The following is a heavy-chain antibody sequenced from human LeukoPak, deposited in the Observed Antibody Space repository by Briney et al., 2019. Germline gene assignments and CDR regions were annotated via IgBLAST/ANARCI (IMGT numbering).Heavy chain of an antibody. J-gene: IGHJ3*02. V-gene: IGHV3-64D*06. CDR3: VKPYSSSWLDAFDI. CDR2: ISSNGGSI. Sequence: GGSLRLSCAVSGFTVSSYEMNWVRQAPGKGLEYVSVISSNGGSIYYADSVKGRFTISRDNSKNTLYLQMSSLRAEDTAVYFCVKPYSSSWLDAFDIWGQGTMVTVSS. D-gene: IGHD6-13*01. CDR1: GFTVSSYE.